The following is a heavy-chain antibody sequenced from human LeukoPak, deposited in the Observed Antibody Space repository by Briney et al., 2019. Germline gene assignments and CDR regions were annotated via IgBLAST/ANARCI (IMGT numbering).Heavy chain of an antibody. D-gene: IGHD1-1*01. Sequence: PSETLSLTCTVSGGSISTYYWSWIRQPPGKGLEWIGYIYYSGSTKHNPSLKSRVTISVDPSKNQFSLKLRSVTAADTAAYYCARGGFLDPFDPWGRGTLVTVCS. CDR1: GGSISTYY. V-gene: IGHV4-59*01. J-gene: IGHJ5*02. CDR2: IYYSGST. CDR3: ARGGFLDPFDP.